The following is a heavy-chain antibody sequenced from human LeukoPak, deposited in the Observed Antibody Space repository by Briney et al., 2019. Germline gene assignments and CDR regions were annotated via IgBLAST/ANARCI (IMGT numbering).Heavy chain of an antibody. Sequence: GGSLRLSCAASGFTFRTYWMSWVRQPPGKGLERVANIKQDGSEKYYVDSVKGRFTISRDNAKNSLYLQMNSLRAEDTAVYYCARDRAVYGAGSFYKDYWGRGILVTVSS. V-gene: IGHV3-7*01. CDR2: IKQDGSEK. D-gene: IGHD3-10*01. J-gene: IGHJ4*02. CDR3: ARDRAVYGAGSFYKDY. CDR1: GFTFRTYW.